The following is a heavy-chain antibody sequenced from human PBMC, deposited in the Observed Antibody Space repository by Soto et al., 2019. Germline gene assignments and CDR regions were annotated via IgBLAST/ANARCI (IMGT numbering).Heavy chain of an antibody. J-gene: IGHJ4*02. CDR3: ARGGGGSWEDSFDY. Sequence: PSETLSLTCTVSGGSISSYYWSWIRQPPGKGLEWIGYIYYSGSTNYNPSLKSRVTISVDTSKNQFSLKLSSVTAAVTAVYYCARGGGGSWEDSFDYWGQGTLVTVSS. D-gene: IGHD2-15*01. CDR2: IYYSGST. CDR1: GGSISSYY. V-gene: IGHV4-59*01.